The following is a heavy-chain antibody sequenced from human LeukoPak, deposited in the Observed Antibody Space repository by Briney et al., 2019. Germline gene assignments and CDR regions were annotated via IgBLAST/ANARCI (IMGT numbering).Heavy chain of an antibody. CDR3: ARVEGYSYGPVRY. D-gene: IGHD5-18*01. V-gene: IGHV3-33*01. J-gene: IGHJ4*02. Sequence: GRSLRLSCAASGFTFSSYGTHWVRQAPGKGLEWVAVIWYDGSNKYYADSVKGRFTISRDNSKNTLYLQMNSLRAEDTAVYYCARVEGYSYGPVRYWGQGTLVTVSS. CDR2: IWYDGSNK. CDR1: GFTFSSYG.